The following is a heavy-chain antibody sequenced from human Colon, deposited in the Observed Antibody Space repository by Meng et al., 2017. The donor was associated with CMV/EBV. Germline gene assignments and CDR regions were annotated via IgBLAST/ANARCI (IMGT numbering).Heavy chain of an antibody. D-gene: IGHD4-11*01. CDR3: TRDRGSDSNYGYFDY. CDR1: GFTFSTYW. V-gene: IGHV3-20*01. J-gene: IGHJ4*02. Sequence: GGSLRLSCAASGFTFSTYWMSWVRQAPGKGLEWVSGINWNGGSTSYADSVKGRFSISRDNAKNSLYLQMNSLRAEDTALYHCTRDRGSDSNYGYFDYWGQGTLVTVSS. CDR2: INWNGGST.